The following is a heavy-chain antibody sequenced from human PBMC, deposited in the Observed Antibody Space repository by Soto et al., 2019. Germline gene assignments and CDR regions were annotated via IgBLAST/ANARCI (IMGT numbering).Heavy chain of an antibody. CDR3: ARARLRAVYAFDI. CDR1: GGSVSSGAYY. CDR2: IYYSGST. Sequence: PSETLSLTCTVSGGSVSSGAYYWTWIRQRPGKGLEWIGYIYYSGSTYYSPSLKSRLSISLYTSKNQFSLRLSSVTAADTAMYYCARARLRAVYAFDIWGQGTMVTVSS. D-gene: IGHD5-12*01. V-gene: IGHV4-31*03. J-gene: IGHJ3*02.